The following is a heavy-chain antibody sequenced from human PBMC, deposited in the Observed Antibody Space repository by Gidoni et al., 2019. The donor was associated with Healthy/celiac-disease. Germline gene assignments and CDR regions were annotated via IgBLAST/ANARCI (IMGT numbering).Heavy chain of an antibody. CDR1: GFTFSRYS. CDR2: ISSSSSYI. V-gene: IGHV3-21*01. D-gene: IGHD5-18*01. Sequence: EVQLVESGGGLVKPGGSLRLSCAASGFTFSRYSMNWVRQAPGKGLEWVSSISSSSSYIYYADAVKGRFTISRDNAKNSLYLQMNSLRAEDTAVYYCARDEASDSYGWSGSVYWGQGTLVTVSS. CDR3: ARDEASDSYGWSGSVY. J-gene: IGHJ4*02.